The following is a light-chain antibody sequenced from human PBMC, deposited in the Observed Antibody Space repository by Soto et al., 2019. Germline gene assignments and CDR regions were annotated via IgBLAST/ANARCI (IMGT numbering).Light chain of an antibody. V-gene: IGLV2-14*03. CDR3: CSLTTSNTYV. CDR2: HVA. Sequence: QSALTQPASVSGSPGQSITISCTGTSSDIGHYDYVSWYQQHPGKAPKLMISHVAYRPSGVLNRYSGSKSGDSASLTISGLQADDEADYYCCSLTTSNTYVFGSGTKVTVL. CDR1: SSDIGHYDY. J-gene: IGLJ1*01.